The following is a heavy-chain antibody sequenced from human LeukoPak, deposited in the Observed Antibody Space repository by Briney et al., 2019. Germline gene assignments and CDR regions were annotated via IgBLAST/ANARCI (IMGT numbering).Heavy chain of an antibody. V-gene: IGHV3-30*18. Sequence: GGSLRLSCAASGFTFSSYGMHWVHQAPGEGLEWVAVISYDGSNKFYADSVKGRFTFSRDNSKNTLYLQMNSLGAEDTAVYYCAKVRIGGYSYGIDYWGQGTLVTVSS. D-gene: IGHD5-18*01. CDR3: AKVRIGGYSYGIDY. J-gene: IGHJ4*02. CDR1: GFTFSSYG. CDR2: ISYDGSNK.